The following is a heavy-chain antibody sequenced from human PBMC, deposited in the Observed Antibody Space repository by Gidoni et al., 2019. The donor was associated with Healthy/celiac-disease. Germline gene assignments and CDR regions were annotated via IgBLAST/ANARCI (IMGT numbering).Heavy chain of an antibody. D-gene: IGHD2-2*01. Sequence: EVQLVQSGAEVKKPGESLKISCKGSGYSFTSYWIGWVRQMPGKGLEWMGIIYPGDSDTRYSPSFQGQVTISADKSISTAYLQWSSLKASDTAMYYCARLRRGYCSSTSCSEKFDIWGQGTMVTVSS. J-gene: IGHJ3*02. CDR3: ARLRRGYCSSTSCSEKFDI. CDR2: IYPGDSDT. V-gene: IGHV5-51*03. CDR1: GYSFTSYW.